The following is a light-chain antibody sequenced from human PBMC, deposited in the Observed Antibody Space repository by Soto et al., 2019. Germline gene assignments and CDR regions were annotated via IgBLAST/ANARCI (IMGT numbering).Light chain of an antibody. CDR3: SSYTSSSPHVV. CDR2: EVS. Sequence: QSVLTQPASVSGSPGQSITISCTGTSSDVGGYNYVSWYQQHPGKAPKLMIYEVSNRPSGVSNRFSGSKSGNTASLTISGRQAEDEADFYCSSYTSSSPHVVFGGGTKLTVL. V-gene: IGLV2-14*01. J-gene: IGLJ2*01. CDR1: SSDVGGYNY.